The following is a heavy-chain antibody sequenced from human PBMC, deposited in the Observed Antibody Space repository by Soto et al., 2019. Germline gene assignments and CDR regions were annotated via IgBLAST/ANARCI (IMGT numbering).Heavy chain of an antibody. V-gene: IGHV1-69*06. CDR1: GVTSSNFV. J-gene: IGHJ6*02. Sequence: QMRLVQSGAEVKNSGSSVKVSCKASGVTSSNFVITWVRQVPGQGLEWLGGILPMFGAVKYAQKFQDRLTITADISTNTASMELGSLRSEDTAVYYCARPKRSGYDRGDSYYHTMDVWGHGTTVTVS. CDR3: ARPKRSGYDRGDSYYHTMDV. CDR2: ILPMFGAV. D-gene: IGHD3-3*01.